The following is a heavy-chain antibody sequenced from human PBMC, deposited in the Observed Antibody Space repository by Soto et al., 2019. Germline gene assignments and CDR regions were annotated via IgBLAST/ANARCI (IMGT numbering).Heavy chain of an antibody. J-gene: IGHJ6*02. CDR1: GFSFSTYA. Sequence: QVQLVESGGGVVQPGRSLRLSCAATGFSFSTYAMEWVRQAPGKGLVWVALISYDGSERYYADSVQGRFTVSRDNPKSTLYLHMNSLRPEDTAVYYCARPVEPFYYSGMDVWGQGTTVTVSS. CDR3: ARPVEPFYYSGMDV. CDR2: ISYDGSER. V-gene: IGHV3-30-3*01.